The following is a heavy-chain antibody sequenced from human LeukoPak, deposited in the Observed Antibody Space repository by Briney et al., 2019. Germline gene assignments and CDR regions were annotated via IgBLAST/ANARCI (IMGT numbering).Heavy chain of an antibody. CDR3: ARAPSNSSSWYRYFDY. CDR1: GGTFSSYA. D-gene: IGHD6-13*01. Sequence: ASVKVSCKASGGTFSSYAISWVRQAPGQGLEWMGGIIPIFGTANYAQKFQGRVTITADESTSTAYMELSSLRSEDTAVYYCARAPSNSSSWYRYFDYWGQGTLVTVSS. CDR2: IIPIFGTA. V-gene: IGHV1-69*13. J-gene: IGHJ4*02.